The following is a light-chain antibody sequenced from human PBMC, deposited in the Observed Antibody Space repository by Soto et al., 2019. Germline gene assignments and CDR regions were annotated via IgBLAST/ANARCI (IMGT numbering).Light chain of an antibody. CDR1: QSLLHYNGYNY. CDR3: MQGVQTPPT. J-gene: IGKJ1*01. Sequence: IVITQSPLSLPVTPGEPASISCRSTQSLLHYNGYNYLDWYLQKPGQSPQLLIYLGSNRASGVPDRFSGSGSGTEFTLKISRVEAGDVGIYYCMQGVQTPPTFGQGTKVEIK. CDR2: LGS. V-gene: IGKV2-28*01.